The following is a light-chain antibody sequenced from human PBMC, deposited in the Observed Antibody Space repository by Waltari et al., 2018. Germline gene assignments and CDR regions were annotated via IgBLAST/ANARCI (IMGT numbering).Light chain of an antibody. CDR1: SNNVGNQG. CDR3: SAWDSSLSARV. V-gene: IGLV10-54*01. J-gene: IGLJ3*02. CDR2: SNT. Sequence: QAGLTQPPSVSKDLRQTATLTCTGTSNNVGNQGAASPQHHQGPPPKPLSYSNTIRPSGISERFTASRSGNTASLTITGLRPEDEADYYCSAWDSSLSARVFGGGTKLTVL.